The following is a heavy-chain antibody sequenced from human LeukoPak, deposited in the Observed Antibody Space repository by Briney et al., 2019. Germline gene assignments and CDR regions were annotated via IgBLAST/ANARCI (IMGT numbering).Heavy chain of an antibody. D-gene: IGHD2-15*01. CDR3: ARVSYSYYYYYMDV. V-gene: IGHV4-34*01. CDR1: GGSFSGYY. CDR2: INHSGST. J-gene: IGHJ6*03. Sequence: PSETLSRTCAVYGGSFSGYYWSWIRQPPGKGLEWIGEINHSGSTNYNPSLKSRVTISVDTSKNQFSLKLISVTAADTAVYYCARVSYSYYYYYMDVWGKGTTVTVSS.